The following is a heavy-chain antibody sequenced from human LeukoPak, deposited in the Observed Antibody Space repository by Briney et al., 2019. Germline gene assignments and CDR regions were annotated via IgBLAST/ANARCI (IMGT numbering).Heavy chain of an antibody. CDR1: GFTFSSYS. Sequence: GGSLRLSCAASGFTFSSYSMSWVRQAPGKGLEWVSAISGSGGSTYYADSVKGRFTISRDNSKNTLYLQMNSLRAEDTAVYYCATKTLFLFDYWGQGTLVTVSS. J-gene: IGHJ4*02. CDR3: ATKTLFLFDY. V-gene: IGHV3-23*01. CDR2: ISGSGGST.